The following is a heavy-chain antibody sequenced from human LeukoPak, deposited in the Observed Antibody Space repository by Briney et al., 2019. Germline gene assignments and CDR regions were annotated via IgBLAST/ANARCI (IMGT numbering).Heavy chain of an antibody. CDR1: GDSISTSNSY. V-gene: IGHV4-39*01. D-gene: IGHD1-26*01. J-gene: IGHJ4*02. Sequence: SETLSLTCTVSGDSISTSNSYWGWIRQPPGKGLEWIGSIYYSGSTYYNPSLKSRVTISVDTSKNQFSLKLSSVTAADTAVYYCARQDPSGSYEDYWGQGTLVTVSS. CDR2: IYYSGST. CDR3: ARQDPSGSYEDY.